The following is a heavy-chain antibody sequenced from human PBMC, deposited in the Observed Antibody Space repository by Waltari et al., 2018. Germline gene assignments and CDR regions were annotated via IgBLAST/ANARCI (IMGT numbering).Heavy chain of an antibody. CDR2: ITHSGNV. D-gene: IGHD3-16*01. CDR3: ANLAR. J-gene: IGHJ3*01. CDR1: GGSFSDYS. Sequence: QVQIHQWGVGLLRPSETLSRTCEVSGGSFSDYSWSWIRQTPGRGLEWIGQITHSGNVDYNPSLSSRVSIVIDTSKNQLSLKLTSVTAADTAMYYCANLARWGQGIFVTVSS. V-gene: IGHV4-34*01.